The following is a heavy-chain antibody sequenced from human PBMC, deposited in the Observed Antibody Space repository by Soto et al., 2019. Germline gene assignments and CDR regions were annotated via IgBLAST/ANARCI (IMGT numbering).Heavy chain of an antibody. V-gene: IGHV3-23*01. CDR1: GFTFSSYA. CDR3: AKGSFTMVRGLIDY. Sequence: EVQLLESGGGLVQPGGSLRLSCAASGFTFSSYAMSWVRQAPGKGLEWVSAISGSGGSTYYADSVKGRFTISRDNSKNTLYLQINSMRAEDTAVYYCAKGSFTMVRGLIDYWGQGTLIAVSS. D-gene: IGHD3-10*01. CDR2: ISGSGGST. J-gene: IGHJ4*02.